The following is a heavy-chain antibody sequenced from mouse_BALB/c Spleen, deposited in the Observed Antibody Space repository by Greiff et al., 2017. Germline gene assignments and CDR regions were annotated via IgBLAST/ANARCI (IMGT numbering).Heavy chain of an antibody. V-gene: IGHV5-6*01. Sequence: EVQLVESGGDLVKPGGSLKLSCAASGFTFSSYGMSWVRQTPDKRLEWVATISSGGSYTYYPDSVKGRFTISRDNAKNTLYLQMSSLKSEDTAMYYCARQVNYWFAYWGQGTLVTVSA. CDR1: GFTFSSYG. CDR2: ISSGGSYT. CDR3: ARQVNYWFAY. D-gene: IGHD1-3*01. J-gene: IGHJ3*01.